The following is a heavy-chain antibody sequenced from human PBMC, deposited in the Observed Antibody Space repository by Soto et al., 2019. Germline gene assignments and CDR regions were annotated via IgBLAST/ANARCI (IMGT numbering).Heavy chain of an antibody. CDR2: IYYSGST. CDR3: ARTVRFLEWLPIGYHYGMDV. V-gene: IGHV4-59*01. Sequence: PSETLSLTCTVSGGSISSYYWSWIGQPPGNGLEWIGYIYYSGSTNYNPSLKSRVTISVDTSKNQFSLKLSSVTAADTAVYYCARTVRFLEWLPIGYHYGMDVWGQGTTVTVSS. J-gene: IGHJ6*01. CDR1: GGSISSYY. D-gene: IGHD3-3*01.